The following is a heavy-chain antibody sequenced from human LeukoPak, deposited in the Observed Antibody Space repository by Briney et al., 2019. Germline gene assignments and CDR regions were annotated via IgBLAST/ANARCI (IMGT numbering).Heavy chain of an antibody. CDR2: ISGSGSAI. D-gene: IGHD3-22*01. CDR3: AKDQEDDSSGSANS. J-gene: IGHJ4*02. V-gene: IGHV3-11*04. CDR1: GFTFSDYY. Sequence: PGGSLRLSCAASGFTFSDYYMSWLRQAPGKGLEWVSFISGSGSAIYYADSVKGRFTISRDNAKDSLYLQMNSLRAEDTAVYYCAKDQEDDSSGSANSWGQGTLVTVSS.